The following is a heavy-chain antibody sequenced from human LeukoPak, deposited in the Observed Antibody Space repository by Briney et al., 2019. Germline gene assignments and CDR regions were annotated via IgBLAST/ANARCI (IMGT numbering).Heavy chain of an antibody. CDR2: IFPMFGTP. V-gene: IGHV1-69*13. Sequence: SVKVSCKASGGTFNSYAFSWVRQAPGQGLEWMGGIFPMFGTPDYAQKFQGRVTITADESTSTAYMELSSLRSEDTAVYYCARASMGATFFYYYAMDVWGQGTTVTVSS. CDR1: GGTFNSYA. D-gene: IGHD1-26*01. CDR3: ARASMGATFFYYYAMDV. J-gene: IGHJ6*02.